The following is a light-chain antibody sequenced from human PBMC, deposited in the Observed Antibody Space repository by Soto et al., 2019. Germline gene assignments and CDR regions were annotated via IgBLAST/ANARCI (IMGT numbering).Light chain of an antibody. CDR3: QQYDSSPLT. J-gene: IGKJ4*01. V-gene: IGKV3-20*01. CDR2: GAS. Sequence: EIVLTQSPGTLSLSPGERATLSCRASQSVSSSYLAWYQQKPGQAPRLLIYGASSRATGIPDRFSGSGSGTDSSITISRLEPEDFAVYYCQQYDSSPLTFGGGNKVEIK. CDR1: QSVSSSY.